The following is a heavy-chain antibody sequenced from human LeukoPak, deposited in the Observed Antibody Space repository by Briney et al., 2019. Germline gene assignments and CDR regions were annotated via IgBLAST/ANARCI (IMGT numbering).Heavy chain of an antibody. D-gene: IGHD1-26*01. CDR3: ARDEVGVGATHDY. CDR2: IGEDGSST. V-gene: IGHV3-74*01. CDR1: GFTFSSYW. J-gene: IGHJ4*02. Sequence: PGGSLRLSCAASGFTFSSYWMHWVRQAPGKGLVWVSRIGEDGSSTYYADSVKGRFTISRDNAKNTLYLQMNSLRAEDTAVYYCARDEVGVGATHDYWGQGTLVTVSS.